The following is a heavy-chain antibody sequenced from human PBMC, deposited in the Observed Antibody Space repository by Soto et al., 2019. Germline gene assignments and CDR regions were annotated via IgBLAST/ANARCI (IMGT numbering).Heavy chain of an antibody. Sequence: QVQLVQSGSDVNKPGASLTVSCKASGYIFSDYYIHWVRQAPGQGLEWMGWIDPRNGGTKYAQKFQDRLTMTTDTSTSTAFLELRRLRLDDTAVFFCARVLYRNVIHAWGQGTLVTVSS. CDR3: ARVLYRNVIHA. CDR1: GYIFSDYY. J-gene: IGHJ4*02. V-gene: IGHV1-2*02. D-gene: IGHD5-18*01. CDR2: IDPRNGGT.